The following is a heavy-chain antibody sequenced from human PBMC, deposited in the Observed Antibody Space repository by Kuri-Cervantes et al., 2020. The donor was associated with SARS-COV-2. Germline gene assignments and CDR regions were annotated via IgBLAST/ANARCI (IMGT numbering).Heavy chain of an antibody. Sequence: SVKVSCKASGYTLTSGGISWVRPAPGQGLEWMGWIRAYNGNTNYAQKLQGRATMTTDTSTSTAYLELRSLTSDATAVYYCATENYYGSGSPYWGQGTLVTVSS. CDR3: ATENYYGSGSPY. CDR2: IRAYNGNT. J-gene: IGHJ4*02. CDR1: GYTLTSGG. D-gene: IGHD3-10*01. V-gene: IGHV1-18*01.